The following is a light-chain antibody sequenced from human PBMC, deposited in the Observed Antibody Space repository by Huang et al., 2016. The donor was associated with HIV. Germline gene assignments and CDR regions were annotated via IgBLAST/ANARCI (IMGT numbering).Light chain of an antibody. CDR3: QQYNNWPPGDT. J-gene: IGKJ2*01. CDR2: GAS. Sequence: EIAMTQSPATLFVSTGERVTLSCRASQSISSNLAWYQQKPGQAPRLLIYGASTRATGSPARFSGSGSWTEFTLTISSLQSEDFALYYCQQYNNWPPGDTFGQGTKLGIK. V-gene: IGKV3-15*01. CDR1: QSISSN.